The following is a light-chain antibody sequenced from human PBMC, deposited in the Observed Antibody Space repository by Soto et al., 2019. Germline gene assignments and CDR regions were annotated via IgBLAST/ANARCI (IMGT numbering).Light chain of an antibody. V-gene: IGKV1-12*01. CDR2: AAS. CDR3: QQANSFPLT. Sequence: DIQMTQSPSSVSASVGDRVTITCRASQGISSYLAWYQQKPGKAPNLLIYAASSLHSGVPSRFGGSGSGTDFTLTISRLQPEDFATYYCQQANSFPLTFGGGTKVEIK. CDR1: QGISSY. J-gene: IGKJ4*01.